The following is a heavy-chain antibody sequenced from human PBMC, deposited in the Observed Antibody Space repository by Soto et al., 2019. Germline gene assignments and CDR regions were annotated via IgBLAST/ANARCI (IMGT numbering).Heavy chain of an antibody. CDR2: ISGSGGST. J-gene: IGHJ4*02. D-gene: IGHD3-22*01. V-gene: IGHV3-23*01. Sequence: PGGSLRLSCAASGFTFSSYAMSWVRQAPGKGLEWVSAISGSGGSTYYADSVKGRFTISRDNSKNTLYLQMNSLRAEDTAVYYCAKAEHYYDSSRFDYWGQGTLVPSPQ. CDR3: AKAEHYYDSSRFDY. CDR1: GFTFSSYA.